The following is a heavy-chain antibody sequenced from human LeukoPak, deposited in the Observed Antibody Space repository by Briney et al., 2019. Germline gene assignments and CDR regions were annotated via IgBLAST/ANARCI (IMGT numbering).Heavy chain of an antibody. CDR1: GYTFTSNY. J-gene: IGHJ4*02. CDR2: ISPSGGST. D-gene: IGHD5-12*01. CDR3: AREKATGGPDYF. Sequence: ASVKVSCKAFGYTFTSNYMHWVRQAPGQGPEWMGVISPSGGSTTYAQKFQGRVTLTRDMSTSTDYLELSSLRSEDTAVYYCAREKATGGPDYFWGQGTLVTVSS. V-gene: IGHV1-46*01.